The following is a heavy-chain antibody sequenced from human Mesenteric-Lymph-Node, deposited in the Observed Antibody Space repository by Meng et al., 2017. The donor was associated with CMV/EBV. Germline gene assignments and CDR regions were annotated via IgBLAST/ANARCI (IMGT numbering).Heavy chain of an antibody. Sequence: GESLKISCAASGFTFSSYWMSWVRQAPGKGLEWVANIKQDGSEKYYVDSVKGRFTISRDNAKNSLYLQMNSLRAEDTAVYYCYAGGVYYYYGMDVWGQGTTVTVSS. D-gene: IGHD2-2*01. CDR1: GFTFSSYW. V-gene: IGHV3-7*01. CDR2: IKQDGSEK. CDR3: YAGGVYYYYGMDV. J-gene: IGHJ6*02.